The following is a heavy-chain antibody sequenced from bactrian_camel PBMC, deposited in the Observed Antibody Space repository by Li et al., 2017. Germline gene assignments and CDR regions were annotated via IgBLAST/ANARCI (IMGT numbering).Heavy chain of an antibody. CDR1: GDTWNIYS. CDR2: LWIGGATT. V-gene: IGHV3-3*01. D-gene: IGHD7*01. J-gene: IGHJ4*01. Sequence: QVQLVESGGGSVQVGGSLRVSCAASGDTWNIYSMGWFRQRPGKDREGLAVLWIGGATTTYADSVKGRFIITRDKAKDLVYLQMNGLQPEDTGMYYCAADQLYGTCRDVLDFPARGQGTQVTVSS. CDR3: AADQLYGTCRDVLDFPA.